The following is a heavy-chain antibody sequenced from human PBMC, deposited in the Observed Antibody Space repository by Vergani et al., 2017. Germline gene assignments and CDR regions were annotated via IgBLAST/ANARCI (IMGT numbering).Heavy chain of an antibody. V-gene: IGHV1-2*02. Sequence: QLVQSGPEVKKPGTSVKVSCKASGFTFTSSAMHWVRQAPGQGLEWMGWINPNSGGTNYAQKFQGRVTMTRDTSISTAYMELSRLRSDDTAVYYCARDWGFATVATPDYWGQGTLVTVSS. D-gene: IGHD4-23*01. CDR1: GFTFTSSA. CDR3: ARDWGFATVATPDY. CDR2: INPNSGGT. J-gene: IGHJ4*02.